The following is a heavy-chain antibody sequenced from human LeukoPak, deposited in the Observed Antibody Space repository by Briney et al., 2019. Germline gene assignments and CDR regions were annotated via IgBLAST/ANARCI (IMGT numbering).Heavy chain of an antibody. CDR1: GFTFSNYW. CDR2: IKQDGSEK. J-gene: IGHJ4*02. V-gene: IGHV3-7*03. D-gene: IGHD1-26*01. Sequence: GGSLRLSCAASGFTFSNYWMSWVRQAPGKGLEWVASIKQDGSEKYYVDSVKGRFTISRDNAKNSLYLRMNSLRAEDTAVYYCARAEYSGSYPLWYWGQGTLVTVSS. CDR3: ARAEYSGSYPLWY.